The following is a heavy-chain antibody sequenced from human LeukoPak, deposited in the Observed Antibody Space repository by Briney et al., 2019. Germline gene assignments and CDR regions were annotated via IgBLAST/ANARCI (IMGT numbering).Heavy chain of an antibody. V-gene: IGHV1-8*03. CDR1: GYTFTSYD. J-gene: IGHJ4*02. CDR2: MNPNSGNT. CDR3: ARDLRYSSSTCPDY. D-gene: IGHD6-6*01. Sequence: ASVKVSCKASGYTFTSYDINWVRQATGQGLEWMGWMNPNSGNTGYAQKFQGRVTITRNTSISTAYMELSSLRSEDTAVYYCARDLRYSSSTCPDYWGQGTLVTVSS.